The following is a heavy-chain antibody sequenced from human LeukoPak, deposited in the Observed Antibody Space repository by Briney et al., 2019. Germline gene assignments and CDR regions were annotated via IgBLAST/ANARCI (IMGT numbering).Heavy chain of an antibody. J-gene: IGHJ4*02. D-gene: IGHD2-21*01. Sequence: PGGSLRLSCAASGFTFSSYSMNWVRQAPGKGLEWVSSISSSSSYIYYADSVKGRFTISRDNARNSMYLQMNSLRAEDTAVYYCAKDFVVGPDNVNYFDYWGQGTLVTVSS. CDR1: GFTFSSYS. V-gene: IGHV3-21*04. CDR3: AKDFVVGPDNVNYFDY. CDR2: ISSSSSYI.